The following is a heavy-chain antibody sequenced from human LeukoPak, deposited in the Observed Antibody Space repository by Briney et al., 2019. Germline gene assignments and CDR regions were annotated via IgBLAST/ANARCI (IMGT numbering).Heavy chain of an antibody. Sequence: GGSLRLSCAASGFTFSSQGMHWVRQAPGKGLEGVTFIRFDGSNKYYTDSEKGRFPISRDNSKKTLYLQMTSLRAEATGVYYCAKAPALYCSSTTCSNWFDPWGQGTLVTVSS. CDR2: IRFDGSNK. V-gene: IGHV3-30*02. CDR1: GFTFSSQG. CDR3: AKAPALYCSSTTCSNWFDP. D-gene: IGHD2-2*01. J-gene: IGHJ5*02.